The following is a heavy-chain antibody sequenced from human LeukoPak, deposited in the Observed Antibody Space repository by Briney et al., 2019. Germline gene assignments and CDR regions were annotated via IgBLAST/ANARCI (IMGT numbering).Heavy chain of an antibody. Sequence: PSETLFLTCSVSGGSISSSSYYWGWIRQPPGKGLEWIGSIYYSGSTYYNPSLKSRVAISVDTSKTLFSLKLSSVTAADTAVYYCARHRIAPADDAFDIWGRGTMVTVSS. J-gene: IGHJ3*02. D-gene: IGHD6-13*01. CDR3: ARHRIAPADDAFDI. V-gene: IGHV4-39*01. CDR1: GGSISSSSYY. CDR2: IYYSGST.